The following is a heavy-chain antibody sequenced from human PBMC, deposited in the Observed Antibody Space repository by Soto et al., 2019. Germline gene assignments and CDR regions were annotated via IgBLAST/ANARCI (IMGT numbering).Heavy chain of an antibody. CDR1: GGSISSGGYY. V-gene: IGHV4-31*03. D-gene: IGHD3-3*01. J-gene: IGHJ5*02. Sequence: QVQLQESGPGLVKPSQTLSLTCTVSGGSISSGGYYWSWIRQHPGKGLEWIGYIYYSGSTYYNPSLKGRITISVDTSKNQFSLKLSSVTAADTAVYYCARGYDFWSGSNNWFDPWGQGTLVTVSS. CDR2: IYYSGST. CDR3: ARGYDFWSGSNNWFDP.